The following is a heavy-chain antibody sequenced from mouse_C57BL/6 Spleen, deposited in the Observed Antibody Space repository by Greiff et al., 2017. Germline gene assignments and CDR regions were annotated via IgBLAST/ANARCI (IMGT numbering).Heavy chain of an antibody. J-gene: IGHJ2*01. CDR3: ARPGSTGFDY. Sequence: VQGVESGPELVKPGASVKISCKASGYAFSSSWMNWVKQRPGKGLEWIGRIYPGDGDTNYNGKFKGKATLTADKSSSTAYMQLSSLTSEDSAVYFCARPGSTGFDYWGQGTTLTVSS. CDR1: GYAFSSSW. V-gene: IGHV1-82*01. CDR2: IYPGDGDT. D-gene: IGHD1-1*01.